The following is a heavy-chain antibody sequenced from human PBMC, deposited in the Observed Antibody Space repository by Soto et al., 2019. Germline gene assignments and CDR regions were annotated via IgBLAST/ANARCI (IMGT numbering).Heavy chain of an antibody. J-gene: IGHJ3*02. CDR1: GFTFSDHY. Sequence: SLRLSCAASGFTFSDHYMDWVRQAPGKGLEWVGRTRNKANSYTTEYAASVKGRFTISRDDSKNSLYLQMNSLKTEDTAVYYCARGRYYYDSSGYLYDAFDIWGQGTMVTVSS. CDR3: ARGRYYYDSSGYLYDAFDI. V-gene: IGHV3-72*01. D-gene: IGHD3-22*01. CDR2: TRNKANSYTT.